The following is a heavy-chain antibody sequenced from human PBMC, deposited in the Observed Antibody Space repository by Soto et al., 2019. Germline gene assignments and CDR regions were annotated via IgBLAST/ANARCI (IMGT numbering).Heavy chain of an antibody. Sequence: SETLSLTCTVSGGSISSGGYYWSWIRQHPGKGLEWIGYIYYSGSTYYNPSLKSRVTISVDTSKNQFSLKLSSVTAADTAVYYCARETSIRFLESYRGAHFDYWGQGTLVTVSS. J-gene: IGHJ4*02. CDR3: ARETSIRFLESYRGAHFDY. CDR2: IYYSGST. D-gene: IGHD3-3*01. CDR1: GGSISSGGYY. V-gene: IGHV4-31*03.